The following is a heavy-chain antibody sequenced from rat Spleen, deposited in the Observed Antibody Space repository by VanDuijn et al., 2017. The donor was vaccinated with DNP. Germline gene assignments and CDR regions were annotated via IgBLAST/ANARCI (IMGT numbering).Heavy chain of an antibody. CDR1: GFTFSSFP. CDR2: ISNTGDST. J-gene: IGHJ3*01. Sequence: EVQLVESGGGSVQPGRSMKLSCAASGFTFSSFPMAWVRQAPTKGLDWVATISNTGDSTYYRDSVKGRFTISRDNAKSTLYLHMNSLRSEDMATYYCARPYGYNNGGFAYWGQGTLVTVSS. V-gene: IGHV5-46*01. CDR3: ARPYGYNNGGFAY. D-gene: IGHD1-4*01.